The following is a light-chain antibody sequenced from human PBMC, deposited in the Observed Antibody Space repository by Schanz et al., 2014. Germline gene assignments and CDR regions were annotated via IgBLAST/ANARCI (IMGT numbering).Light chain of an antibody. CDR1: QSVSSSY. CDR3: EQYGSSPRT. Sequence: EIVLTQSPGTLSLSPGERATLSCRASQSVSSSYLAWYQQKPGQAPRLLIYGASTRATGLPARFSGSGSGTDFTLTISRLEPEDFAVYYCEQYGSSPRTFGQGTRVEIK. J-gene: IGKJ1*01. V-gene: IGKV3-20*01. CDR2: GAS.